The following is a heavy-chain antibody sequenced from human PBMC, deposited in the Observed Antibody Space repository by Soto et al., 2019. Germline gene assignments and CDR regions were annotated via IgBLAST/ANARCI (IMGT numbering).Heavy chain of an antibody. CDR3: ARCPCDGSCYVGSDV. CDR2: IIPIFGTA. D-gene: IGHD2-15*01. CDR1: GGTFSSYA. J-gene: IGHJ6*02. Sequence: QVQLVQSGAEVKKPGSSVKVSCKASGGTFSSYAISWVRQAPGQGLEWMGGIIPIFGTANYAQKFQGRVTCAADESTCTAYMELSSLRCEDPAVYYCARCPCDGSCYVGSDVWGQGTTVTVSS. V-gene: IGHV1-69*12.